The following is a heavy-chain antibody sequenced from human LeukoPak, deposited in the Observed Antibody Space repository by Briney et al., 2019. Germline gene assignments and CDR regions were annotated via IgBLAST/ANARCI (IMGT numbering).Heavy chain of an antibody. V-gene: IGHV4-34*01. CDR1: GGSLRGYY. J-gene: IGHJ6*03. Sequence: SQTLSLTRAVNGGSLRGYYSSWSRHPPGKGLGGSGEINQSGMTKDNPSLKSRVTISIDRSKNLFSLKLSSVADADTAVYYCARTTSGYSGYDWFGGSYYYMDVWGKGTTVTVSS. D-gene: IGHD5-12*01. CDR2: INQSGMT. CDR3: ARTTSGYSGYDWFGGSYYYMDV.